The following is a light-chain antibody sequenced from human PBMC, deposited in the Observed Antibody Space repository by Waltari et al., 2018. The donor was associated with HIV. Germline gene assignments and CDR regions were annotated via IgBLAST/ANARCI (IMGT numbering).Light chain of an antibody. Sequence: QSALAQPASVSGSPGQSITISCTGTSTDIGAYNYVSWYQKHPDRAPKVIISQVKSRPSGVSDRFSGSNSGNTASLTISGLQAEDEADYYCSSYTTSSTYVFGRGTTVSVL. V-gene: IGLV2-14*01. CDR1: STDIGAYNY. CDR2: QVK. CDR3: SSYTTSSTYV. J-gene: IGLJ1*01.